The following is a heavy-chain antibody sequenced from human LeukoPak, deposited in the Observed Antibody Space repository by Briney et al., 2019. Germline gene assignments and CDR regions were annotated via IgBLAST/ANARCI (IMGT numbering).Heavy chain of an antibody. J-gene: IGHJ4*02. CDR1: GFTFSSYS. V-gene: IGHV3-48*01. D-gene: IGHD1-26*01. CDR2: ISSSSSTI. Sequence: GGSLRLSCAASGFTFSSYSMNWVRQAPGKGLEWVSYISSSSSTIYYADSVKGRFTISRDNSKNTLYLQMGSLRAEDMAVYYCARDRTRYSGSYSFGYWGQGTLVTVSS. CDR3: ARDRTRYSGSYSFGY.